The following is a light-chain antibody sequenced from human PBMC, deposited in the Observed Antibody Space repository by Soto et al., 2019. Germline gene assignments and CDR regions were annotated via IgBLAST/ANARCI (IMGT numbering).Light chain of an antibody. V-gene: IGLV2-14*01. Sequence: QSVLTQPASVSGSPGQSITISCTGTSSDVGVYNYVSWFQQHPGKAPKLMIYDVSDRPSGVSYRFSGSKSGDTASLTISGLQAEDEADYYCSSYTSSSTLYVFGTGTRSPS. J-gene: IGLJ1*01. CDR1: SSDVGVYNY. CDR2: DVS. CDR3: SSYTSSSTLYV.